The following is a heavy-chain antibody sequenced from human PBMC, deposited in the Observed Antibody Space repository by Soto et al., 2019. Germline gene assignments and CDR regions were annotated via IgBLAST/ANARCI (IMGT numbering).Heavy chain of an antibody. J-gene: IGHJ6*02. CDR1: GFTFSSYG. D-gene: IGHD6-13*01. V-gene: IGHV3-33*01. Sequence: QVQLVESGGGVVQPGRSLRLSCAASGFTFSSYGMHWVRQAPGKGLEWVAVIWYDGSNKYYADSVKGRFTISRDNSKNTLYLQMNSLRAEDTAVYYCARTCSSSWHIRPYYYYGMDVWGQGTTVTVSS. CDR3: ARTCSSSWHIRPYYYYGMDV. CDR2: IWYDGSNK.